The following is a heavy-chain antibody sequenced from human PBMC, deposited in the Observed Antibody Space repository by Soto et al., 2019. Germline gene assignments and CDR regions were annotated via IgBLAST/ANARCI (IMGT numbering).Heavy chain of an antibody. Sequence: PGGSLRLSCAASGFTFSSYWMHWVRQDPGKGLVWVSHINSDGSDTSYADSVKGRFTISRDNAKNSLYLQMNSLRAEDTAVYYCARDPNIVVVPAATYYYYGMDVWGQGTTVTVSS. CDR2: INSDGSDT. CDR3: ARDPNIVVVPAATYYYYGMDV. V-gene: IGHV3-74*01. J-gene: IGHJ6*02. D-gene: IGHD2-2*01. CDR1: GFTFSSYW.